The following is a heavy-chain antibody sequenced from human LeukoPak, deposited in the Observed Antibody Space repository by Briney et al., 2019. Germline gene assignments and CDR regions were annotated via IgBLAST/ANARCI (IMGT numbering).Heavy chain of an antibody. CDR3: ARSSVSRSSGWPYYFAY. Sequence: SQTLSLTCAISGDSVSSNSAAWNWIRQSPSRGLEWLGRTYYRSKWYNDYAVSVKSRITINPDTSKNQFSLQLNSVTPEDTAVYYCARSSVSRSSGWPYYFAYWGQGTLVTVSS. V-gene: IGHV6-1*01. CDR1: GDSVSSNSAA. D-gene: IGHD6-19*01. J-gene: IGHJ4*02. CDR2: TYYRSKWYN.